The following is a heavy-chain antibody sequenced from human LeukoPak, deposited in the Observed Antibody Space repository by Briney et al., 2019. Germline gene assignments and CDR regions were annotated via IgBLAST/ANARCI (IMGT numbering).Heavy chain of an antibody. CDR1: GYSISSGYY. CDR3: ARDSRTMTHDY. D-gene: IGHD3-22*01. Sequence: SETLSLTCTVSGYSISSGYYWGWIRQPPGKGLEWIGSIYHSGSTYYNPSLKSRVTISVDTSKNQFSLKLSSVTAADTAVYYCARDSRTMTHDYWGQGTLVTVSS. J-gene: IGHJ4*02. V-gene: IGHV4-38-2*02. CDR2: IYHSGST.